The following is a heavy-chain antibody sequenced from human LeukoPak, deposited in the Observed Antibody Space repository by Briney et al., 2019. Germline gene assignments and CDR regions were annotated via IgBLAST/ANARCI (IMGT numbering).Heavy chain of an antibody. Sequence: SETLSLTCTVSGDAISTYYWNWIRQTPGKGLEWIGHIANGRTDYNPSLKSRVFLSVDTSKNQISLKLTSVTAADTAVYFCARDKAHTYGYHFDPWGQGTQVLVSS. CDR2: IANGRT. J-gene: IGHJ5*02. CDR1: GDAISTYY. D-gene: IGHD5-18*01. CDR3: ARDKAHTYGYHFDP. V-gene: IGHV4-4*08.